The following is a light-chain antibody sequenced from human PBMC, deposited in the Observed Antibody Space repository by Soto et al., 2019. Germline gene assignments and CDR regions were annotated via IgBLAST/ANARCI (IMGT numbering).Light chain of an antibody. J-gene: IGKJ1*01. CDR1: QSISSW. CDR3: QQYNSYSPWT. V-gene: IGKV1-5*03. Sequence: DIQMTQSPSTLSASVGDIVTITCRASQSISSWLAWYQQKPGKAPKLLIYKASSLESGVPLRFSGSGSGTEFTLNISSLQPDDFATYYCQQYNSYSPWTFGQGTKVEIK. CDR2: KAS.